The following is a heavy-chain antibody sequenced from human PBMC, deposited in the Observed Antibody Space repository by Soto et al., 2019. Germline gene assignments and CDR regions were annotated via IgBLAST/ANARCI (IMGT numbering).Heavy chain of an antibody. Sequence: SETLSLTCAVYGGSFSGYYWSWIRQPPGKGLEWIGEINHSGSTNYNPSLKSRVTISVDTSKNQFSLKLSSVTAADTAVYYCARGPVVWLRLRWFDPWGQGTLVTVSS. CDR1: GGSFSGYY. J-gene: IGHJ5*02. V-gene: IGHV4-34*01. CDR2: INHSGST. D-gene: IGHD5-12*01. CDR3: ARGPVVWLRLRWFDP.